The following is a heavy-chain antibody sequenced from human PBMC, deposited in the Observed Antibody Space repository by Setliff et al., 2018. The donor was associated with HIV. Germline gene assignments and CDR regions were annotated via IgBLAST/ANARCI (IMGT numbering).Heavy chain of an antibody. Sequence: SETLSLTCSVSGGSISSSTYYWGLCRQPPGKGREWIGDIFYAGNTYYNPSLKSRVAISVDTSENQFSLKLNSVTAADTAVHXXXRRVRDGVLIVFATGFDPWGQGTLVTVSS. D-gene: IGHD2-8*01. J-gene: IGHJ5*02. V-gene: IGHV4-39*01. CDR2: IFYAGNT. CDR1: GGSISSSTYY. CDR3: XRRVRDGVLIVFATGFDP.